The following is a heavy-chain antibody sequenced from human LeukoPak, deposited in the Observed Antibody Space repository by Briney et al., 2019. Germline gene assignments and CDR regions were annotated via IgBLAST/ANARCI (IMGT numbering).Heavy chain of an antibody. V-gene: IGHV3-21*01. CDR2: ISSSGSYI. CDR3: ARGTYRSSSPSIGMPYYLDY. CDR1: GFTFTRYS. J-gene: IGHJ4*02. D-gene: IGHD6-6*01. Sequence: PGGSLSLSCAASGFTFTRYSMNWVRQAAGKGLEGVSSISSSGSYIFYAQSVEGRFIISRDNAKNSHYLQMNSLRVDDTAVYFCARGTYRSSSPSIGMPYYLDYWGQGILVTVSS.